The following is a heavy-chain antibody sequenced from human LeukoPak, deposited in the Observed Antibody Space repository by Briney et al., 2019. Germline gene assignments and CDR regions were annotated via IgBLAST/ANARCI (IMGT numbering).Heavy chain of an antibody. Sequence: SETLSLTCTVSGGSISSYYWSWIRQPPGKGLEWIGYIHYSGSTNYNPSLKSRVTISVDTSKNQFSLKLSSVTAADTAVYYCASLYYFDRSRGWNYWGQGTLVTVSS. J-gene: IGHJ4*02. D-gene: IGHD3-22*01. CDR1: GGSISSYY. V-gene: IGHV4-59*08. CDR2: IHYSGST. CDR3: ASLYYFDRSRGWNY.